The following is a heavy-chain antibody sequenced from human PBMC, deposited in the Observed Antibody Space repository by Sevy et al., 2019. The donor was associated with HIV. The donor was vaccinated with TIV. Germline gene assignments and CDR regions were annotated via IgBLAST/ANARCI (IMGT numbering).Heavy chain of an antibody. D-gene: IGHD2-21*02. CDR1: GFTFSDYY. J-gene: IGHJ4*02. CDR2: ISSSGITI. Sequence: GGSLRLSCAASGFTFSDYYMSWIRQAPGKGLEWVSYISSSGITIYYADSVKGRFTISRDNAKNSLYLQMNSLRAEDTAVYYCARDAYCGGDCYSAGFDYWGQGTLVTVSS. V-gene: IGHV3-11*04. CDR3: ARDAYCGGDCYSAGFDY.